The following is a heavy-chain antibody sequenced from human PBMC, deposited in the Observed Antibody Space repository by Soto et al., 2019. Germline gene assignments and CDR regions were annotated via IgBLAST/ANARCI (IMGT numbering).Heavy chain of an antibody. CDR2: ISYDGSNK. CDR3: ARDRGRFFDY. V-gene: IGHV3-30-3*01. J-gene: IGHJ4*02. D-gene: IGHD3-16*01. Sequence: QVQLVESGGGVVQPGRSLRLSCAASGFTFSRYDMHWVRQAPGKGLEWVAVISYDGSNKYYADSVKGRFTISRDNSKNTLYLQMNSLRAEDTAVYYCARDRGRFFDYWGQGTLVTVSS. CDR1: GFTFSRYD.